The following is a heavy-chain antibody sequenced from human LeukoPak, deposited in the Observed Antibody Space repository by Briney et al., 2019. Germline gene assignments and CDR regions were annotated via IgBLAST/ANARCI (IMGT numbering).Heavy chain of an antibody. Sequence: SETLSLTCTVSGGSISSSSYYWGWFRQPPGKGLEWIGSIYYSGSTYYNPSLKSRVTISVDTSKNQFSLKLSSVTAADTAVYYCARGYCSSTSCRYYYYYMDVWGKGTTVTVSS. CDR3: ARGYCSSTSCRYYYYYMDV. CDR1: GGSISSSSYY. CDR2: IYYSGST. V-gene: IGHV4-39*07. J-gene: IGHJ6*03. D-gene: IGHD2-2*01.